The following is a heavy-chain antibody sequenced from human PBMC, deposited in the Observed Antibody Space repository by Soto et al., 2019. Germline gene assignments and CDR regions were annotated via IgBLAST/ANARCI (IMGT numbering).Heavy chain of an antibody. D-gene: IGHD2-15*01. CDR1: GYSFTSYW. CDR3: ARHQTYCSGGSCYSRYAFDI. V-gene: IGHV5-51*01. Sequence: GESLKISCKGSGYSFTSYWIGWVRQMPGKGLEWMGIIYPGDSDTRYSPSFQGQVTISADKSISTAYLQWSSLKASDTAMYYCARHQTYCSGGSCYSRYAFDIWGQGTMVTVSS. CDR2: IYPGDSDT. J-gene: IGHJ3*02.